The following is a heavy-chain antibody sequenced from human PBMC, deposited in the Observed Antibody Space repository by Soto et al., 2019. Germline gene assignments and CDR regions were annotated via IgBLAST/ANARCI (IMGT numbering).Heavy chain of an antibody. D-gene: IGHD2-8*01. J-gene: IGHJ5*02. CDR1: GYTFINYD. Sequence: ASVKVSCKASGYTFINYDINWVRQAPGQGLEWVGWMNPDSDNTGDAQNFQGGVTMTGNTAISSVYMEMSSLTSEDRAVAYCARRRGSNGCFNLLGQGTLVTFSS. CDR2: MNPDSDNT. CDR3: ARRRGSNGCFNL. V-gene: IGHV1-8*01.